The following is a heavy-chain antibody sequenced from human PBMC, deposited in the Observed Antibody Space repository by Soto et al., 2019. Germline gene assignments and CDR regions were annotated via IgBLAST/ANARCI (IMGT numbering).Heavy chain of an antibody. J-gene: IGHJ3*02. V-gene: IGHV3-74*01. Sequence: EVQLVESGGGLVQPGGSLRLSCAASGGTFSSYWMHWVRQAPGKGLVWVSRINSDGSTTSYADSVKGRFAIYLDNAKNTLYLQMNSLRAEDTAVYYCARGPHFDDFWSGYYTGGDAFDIWGQGTMVTVSS. CDR1: GGTFSSYW. CDR2: INSDGSTT. D-gene: IGHD3-3*01. CDR3: ARGPHFDDFWSGYYTGGDAFDI.